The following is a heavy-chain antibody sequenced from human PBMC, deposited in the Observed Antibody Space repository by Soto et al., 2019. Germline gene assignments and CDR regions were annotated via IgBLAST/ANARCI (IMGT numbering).Heavy chain of an antibody. CDR2: INHSGST. J-gene: IGHJ4*02. CDR3: ARDCSSTSCPQNFDY. Sequence: QVQLQQWGAGLLKPSETLSLTCAVYGGSFSGYYWSWIRQPPGKGLEWIGEINHSGSTNYNPSLKTRVTMSVDTSKNRVSLKLSSATAADTAVYYCARDCSSTSCPQNFDYWGQGTLVTVSS. V-gene: IGHV4-34*01. D-gene: IGHD2-2*01. CDR1: GGSFSGYY.